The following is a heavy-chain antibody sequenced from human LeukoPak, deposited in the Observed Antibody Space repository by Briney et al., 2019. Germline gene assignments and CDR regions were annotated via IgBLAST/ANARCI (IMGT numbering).Heavy chain of an antibody. V-gene: IGHV3-15*01. D-gene: IGHD6-13*01. CDR2: IKSKTDGGTT. CDR3: TTDYAATDTLYYYGLDV. CDR1: GFTFIDAW. Sequence: GGSLRLSCAASGFTFIDAWMSWVRQPPGKGLEWVGRIKSKTDGGTTDYAAPVKGRFTISRDDSKNTLYVQMNSLKTEDTAVYYCTTDYAATDTLYYYGLDVWGQGTTVTVSS. J-gene: IGHJ6*02.